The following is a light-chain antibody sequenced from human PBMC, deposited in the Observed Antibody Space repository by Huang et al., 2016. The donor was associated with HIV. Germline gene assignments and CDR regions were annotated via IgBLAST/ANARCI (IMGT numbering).Light chain of an antibody. CDR2: GAS. Sequence: EIVMTQSPATLSVFPGETDTLSCRASQTVSANVAWFQQRPGQSPTLLIDGASTRATGIPARFTGSGSGTDFTPTISSLESEDFAVYYCHQYKNWPYTFGRGTKLEI. CDR3: HQYKNWPYT. CDR1: QTVSAN. J-gene: IGKJ2*01. V-gene: IGKV3-15*01.